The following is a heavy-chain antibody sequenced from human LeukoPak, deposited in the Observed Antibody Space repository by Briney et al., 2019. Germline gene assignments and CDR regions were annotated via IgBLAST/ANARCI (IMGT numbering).Heavy chain of an antibody. V-gene: IGHV4-4*03. CDR1: GGSISNSNW. D-gene: IGHD2-21*01. Sequence: PETLSLTPALSGGSISNSNWRTWVRQPPGQGLEWIGEVSLAGQTNYNPSLNGRVTMSLDESRNQLSLKLTSVTAADTAIYYCSKEIGAFCLCGYWGQGTLVIVPS. CDR2: VSLAGQT. CDR3: SKEIGAFCLCGY. J-gene: IGHJ4*02.